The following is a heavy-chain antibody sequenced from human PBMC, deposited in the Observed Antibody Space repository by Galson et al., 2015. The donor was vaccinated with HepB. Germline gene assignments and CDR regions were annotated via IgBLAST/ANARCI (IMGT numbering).Heavy chain of an antibody. CDR2: TYYRSKWYN. D-gene: IGHD6-19*01. V-gene: IGHV6-1*01. J-gene: IGHJ4*02. CDR1: GDSVSSNSAA. CDR3: ARGMGGAVAGTLFDY. Sequence: CAISGDSVSSNSAAWNWIRQSPSRGLEWLGRTYYRSKWYNDYAVSVKSRITINPDTSKNQFSLQLNSVTPEDTAVYYCARGMGGAVAGTLFDYWGQGTLVTVSS.